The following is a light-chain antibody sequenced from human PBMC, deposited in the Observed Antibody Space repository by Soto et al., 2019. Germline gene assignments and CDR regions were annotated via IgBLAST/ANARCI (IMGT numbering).Light chain of an antibody. J-gene: IGLJ1*01. CDR1: SSDVGTYNL. V-gene: IGLV2-14*02. CDR2: EVT. CDR3: SSYTTIFTYV. Sequence: QSALTQPASVSGSPGQSITISCTGTSSDVGTYNLVSWYQQYPGKAPKLMIYEVTKRPSGVSNRFSGSKSGNTASLTISGLQAEDEADYYCSSYTTIFTYVFGTGTKVTVL.